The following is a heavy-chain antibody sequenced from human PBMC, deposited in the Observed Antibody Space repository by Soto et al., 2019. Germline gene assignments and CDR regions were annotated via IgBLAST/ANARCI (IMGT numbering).Heavy chain of an antibody. CDR1: GFTFSGSA. Sequence: GGSLRLSGAASGFTFSGSAMHWVRQASGKGLEWVGRIRSKANSYATAYAASVKGRFTISRDDSKNTAYLQMNSLKTEDTAVYSCTSLYGSGSYYYYYYYGMDVWGQGTTVTVSS. CDR3: TSLYGSGSYYYYYYYGMDV. CDR2: IRSKANSYAT. V-gene: IGHV3-73*01. J-gene: IGHJ6*02. D-gene: IGHD3-10*01.